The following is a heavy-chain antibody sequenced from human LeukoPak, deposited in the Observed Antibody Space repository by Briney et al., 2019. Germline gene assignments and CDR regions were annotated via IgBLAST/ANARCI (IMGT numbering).Heavy chain of an antibody. CDR3: AREGCSSTSCYWEDAFDI. CDR2: ISSSSSYI. J-gene: IGHJ3*02. Sequence: GGSLRLSCAASGFTFSSYSMNWVRQAPGKGLEWVSSISSSSSYIYYADSVKGRFTISRDNAKNSLYLQMKSLRAEDTAVCYCAREGCSSTSCYWEDAFDIWGQGTMVTVSS. CDR1: GFTFSSYS. V-gene: IGHV3-21*01. D-gene: IGHD2-2*01.